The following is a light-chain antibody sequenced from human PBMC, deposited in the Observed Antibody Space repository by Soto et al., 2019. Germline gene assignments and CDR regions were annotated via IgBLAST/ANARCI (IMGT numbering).Light chain of an antibody. CDR2: DVS. CDR1: SSDVGYSNY. CDR3: SAYTSSRLSV. Sequence: QSALTQPASVSGSPGQSIAISCTGTSSDVGYSNYVSWYQQLPGKAPKLMIYDVSDRPSGVSHRFSGSKSGSTASLTISGLQAEDEADYYCSAYTSSRLSVFGTGTQLTVL. J-gene: IGLJ1*01. V-gene: IGLV2-14*01.